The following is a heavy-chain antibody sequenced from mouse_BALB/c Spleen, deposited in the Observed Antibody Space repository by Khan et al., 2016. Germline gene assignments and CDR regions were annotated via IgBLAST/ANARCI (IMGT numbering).Heavy chain of an antibody. CDR1: GYTFSNYW. CDR2: ILPGSGNS. J-gene: IGHJ4*01. Sequence: QVQLQQPGAELMKPGASVKISCKATGYTFSNYWIEWVKQRPGHGLEWIGDILPGSGNSNYNENLKGKARFTADTSSNTAYMQLSSLTSEDSAVYFCARAWYSMDYWGQGTSVTVSS. CDR3: ARAWYSMDY. V-gene: IGHV1-9*01.